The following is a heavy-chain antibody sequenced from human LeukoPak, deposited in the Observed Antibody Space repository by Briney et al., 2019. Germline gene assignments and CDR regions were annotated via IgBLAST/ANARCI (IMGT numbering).Heavy chain of an antibody. Sequence: GGSLRHSCAASGFTFDDYAMLWVRQAPGKGLEWVSLISGDGGSTYYAAPVKGQFTISRDNSKNSLYLQLNSLRTEDTVLYCCANHDSRGYYFDYWGQGTLVTVSS. J-gene: IGHJ4*02. D-gene: IGHD3-22*01. CDR3: ANHDSRGYYFDY. CDR1: GFTFDDYA. V-gene: IGHV3-43*02. CDR2: ISGDGGST.